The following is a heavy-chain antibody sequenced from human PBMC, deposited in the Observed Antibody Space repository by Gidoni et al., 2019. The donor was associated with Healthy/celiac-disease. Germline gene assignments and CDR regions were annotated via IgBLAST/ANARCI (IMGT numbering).Heavy chain of an antibody. V-gene: IGHV4-31*03. CDR1: ACSISSGGYY. Sequence: HVHLQESGPVLVKPSQTLSLTCPVSACSISSGGYYWSWIRQHPGKGLEWIGYIYYSGSTYYNPSLKSRVTISVDTSKNQFSLKLSSVTAADTAVYYCARRWSGYDYYYGMDVWGQGTTVTVSS. CDR2: IYYSGST. J-gene: IGHJ6*02. CDR3: ARRWSGYDYYYGMDV. D-gene: IGHD3-3*01.